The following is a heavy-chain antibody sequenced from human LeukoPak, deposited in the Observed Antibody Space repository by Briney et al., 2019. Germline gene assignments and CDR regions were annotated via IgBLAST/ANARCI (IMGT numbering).Heavy chain of an antibody. CDR3: ARDLDGDGGY. V-gene: IGHV1-69*04. CDR1: GGTFSSYA. Sequence: ASVKVSCKASGGTFSSYAISWVRQAPGQGLEWMERIIPILGIANYAQKFQGRVTITADKSTSTAYMELSSLRSEDTAVYYCARDLDGDGGYWGQGTLVTVSS. D-gene: IGHD3/OR15-3a*01. J-gene: IGHJ4*02. CDR2: IIPILGIA.